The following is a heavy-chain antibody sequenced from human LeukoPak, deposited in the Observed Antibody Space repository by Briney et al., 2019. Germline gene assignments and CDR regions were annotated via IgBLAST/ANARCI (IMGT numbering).Heavy chain of an antibody. D-gene: IGHD1-26*01. CDR1: GGSISSYY. Sequence: ASETLSLTCTVSGGSISSYYWSWIRQPPGKGLEWIGYIYYSGSTNYNPSLKSRVTISVDTSKNQFSLKLSSVTAADTAVYYCARHSGSYYFFDYWGQGTLVTVSS. V-gene: IGHV4-59*08. J-gene: IGHJ4*02. CDR3: ARHSGSYYFFDY. CDR2: IYYSGST.